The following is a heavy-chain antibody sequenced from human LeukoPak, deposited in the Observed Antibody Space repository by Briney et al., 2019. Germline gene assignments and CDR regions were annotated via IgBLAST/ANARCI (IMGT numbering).Heavy chain of an antibody. V-gene: IGHV3-23*01. CDR1: GFTFSSYA. J-gene: IGHJ4*02. Sequence: PGGSLRLSCAASGFTFSSYAMSWVRRAPGKGLEWVSSISDSGGSTYYADSVKGRFTVSRDNSKNTLYLQMSSLRGDDTAVYYCATPRGIVVVVAAPSFDFWGQGTLVAVSS. D-gene: IGHD2-15*01. CDR2: ISDSGGST. CDR3: ATPRGIVVVVAAPSFDF.